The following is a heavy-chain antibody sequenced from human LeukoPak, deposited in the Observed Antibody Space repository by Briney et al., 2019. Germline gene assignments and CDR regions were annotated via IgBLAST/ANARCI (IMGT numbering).Heavy chain of an antibody. D-gene: IGHD3-9*01. CDR3: ARGYYDILTGYSPRGAFDI. CDR2: INWNGGGT. J-gene: IGHJ3*02. CDR1: GFTFDDYG. Sequence: GGSLRLSCAASGFTFDDYGMSWVRQAPGKGLEWVSGINWNGGGTGYADSVKGRFTISRDNAKNSLYLQMNSLRAEDTALYHCARGYYDILTGYSPRGAFDIWGQGTMVTVSS. V-gene: IGHV3-20*01.